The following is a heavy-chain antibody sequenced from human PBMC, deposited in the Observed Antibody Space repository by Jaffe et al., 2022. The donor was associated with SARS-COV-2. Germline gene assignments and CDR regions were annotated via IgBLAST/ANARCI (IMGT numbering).Heavy chain of an antibody. Sequence: QVQLQESGPGLVKPSETLSLTCTVSNFSISSGYYWAWMRQSPGKGLEWIGCTYHSGNIDYNPSLESRVAISVDTSKNQFSLRLRSVTAADTAVYYCARRWEIVVVHDYWGQGTLVTVSS. D-gene: IGHD3-22*01. V-gene: IGHV4-38-2*02. CDR3: ARRWEIVVVHDY. J-gene: IGHJ4*02. CDR1: NFSISSGYY. CDR2: TYHSGNI.